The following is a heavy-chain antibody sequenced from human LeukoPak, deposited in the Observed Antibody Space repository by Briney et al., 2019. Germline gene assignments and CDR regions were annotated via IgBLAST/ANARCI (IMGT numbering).Heavy chain of an antibody. CDR3: ARDRIWYYDSSGTKHYYMDV. CDR2: IKQDGSEK. J-gene: IGHJ6*03. CDR1: GFTFSSYW. V-gene: IGHV3-7*01. Sequence: GGSLRLSCAAPGFTFSSYWMSWLRQAPGKGLEWVANIKQDGSEKYYVDSVKGRFTISRDNAKNSLYLQMNSLRAEDTAVYYCARDRIWYYDSSGTKHYYMDVWGKGTTVTVSS. D-gene: IGHD3-22*01.